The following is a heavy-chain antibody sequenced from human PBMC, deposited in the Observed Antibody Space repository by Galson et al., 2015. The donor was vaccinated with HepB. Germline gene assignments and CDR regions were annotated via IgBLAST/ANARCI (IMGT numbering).Heavy chain of an antibody. CDR2: INSDERSR. D-gene: IGHD2-2*02. J-gene: IGHJ3*02. Sequence: SLRLSCAASGFTFSSYWMHWVRQAPGKGLVWVSRINSDERSRSYADSVKGRFTISRDNAKNTLYLQMNSLRAEDTAVYYCARGDIVVVPAAIRAFDIWGQGTMVTVSS. V-gene: IGHV3-74*01. CDR3: ARGDIVVVPAAIRAFDI. CDR1: GFTFSSYW.